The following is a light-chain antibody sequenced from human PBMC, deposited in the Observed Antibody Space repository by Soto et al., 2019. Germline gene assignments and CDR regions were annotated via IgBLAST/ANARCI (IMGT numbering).Light chain of an antibody. CDR3: QQYNLSWT. J-gene: IGKJ1*01. CDR1: QRISSY. CDR2: DAS. V-gene: IGKV1-5*01. Sequence: DIQMTQSPSTLSASVGDRVTITCRASQRISSYVSFYHEKPGKAPKLLIYDASNLQSGVPSRFSGSGSGTEFTLTIDNLQPDDFATYYCQQYNLSWTFGPGTKVDI.